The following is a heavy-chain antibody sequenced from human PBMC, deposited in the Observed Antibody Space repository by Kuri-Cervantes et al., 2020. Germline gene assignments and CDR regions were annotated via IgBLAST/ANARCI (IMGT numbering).Heavy chain of an antibody. CDR3: ARAPYSSSWYRHVSYNWFDP. Sequence: SVKVSCKASGGTFSSYTISWVRQAPGQGLEWMGRIIPILGIANYAQKFQGRVTITADKSTSTAYMELSSLRSEDTAVYYCARAPYSSSWYRHVSYNWFDPWGQGTLVTVSS. CDR2: IIPILGIA. D-gene: IGHD6-13*01. CDR1: GGTFSSYT. J-gene: IGHJ5*02. V-gene: IGHV1-69*02.